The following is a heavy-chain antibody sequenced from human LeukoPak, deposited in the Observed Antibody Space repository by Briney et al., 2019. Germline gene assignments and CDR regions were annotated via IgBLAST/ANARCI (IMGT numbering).Heavy chain of an antibody. V-gene: IGHV4-31*03. Sequence: PSETLSLTCTVSGGSISTGGYYWSWIRQFPGTGLQWIGYLDDSGSTRYNPSLKSRVGISSDTSKNQFSLRLRSVTAADTAMYYCVTYRAGDINWFDPWGQGILVTVSS. D-gene: IGHD2-21*01. CDR1: GGSISTGGYY. CDR2: LDDSGST. CDR3: VTYRAGDINWFDP. J-gene: IGHJ5*02.